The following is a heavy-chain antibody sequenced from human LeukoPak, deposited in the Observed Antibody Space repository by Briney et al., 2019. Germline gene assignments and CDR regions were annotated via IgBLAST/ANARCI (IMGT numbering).Heavy chain of an antibody. J-gene: IGHJ5*02. CDR2: VFSSGST. CDR3: ATIKTMMAAAGLFDP. V-gene: IGHV4-39*01. Sequence: PSETLSLTCTVSGVTISSRNYYWAWIRQPPGKGLEWIGSVFSSGSTYYRPSLRSRVSISVDASKNQISLTLNSVTAADTAMYYCATIKTMMAAAGLFDPWDQGTFVTVSS. CDR1: GVTISSRNYY. D-gene: IGHD3-22*01.